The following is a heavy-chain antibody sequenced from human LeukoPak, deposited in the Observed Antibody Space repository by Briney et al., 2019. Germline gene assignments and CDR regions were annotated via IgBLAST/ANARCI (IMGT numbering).Heavy chain of an antibody. CDR3: ARGHGGNSGY. V-gene: IGHV4-4*02. J-gene: IGHJ4*02. Sequence: PSGTLSLTCAVSGGSIKSNNWWSWVRQPPGKGLEWIGEIYHSGSTNYNPSLESRVTVSVDKSKNQFSLKLSSVTAADTAVYYCARGHGGNSGYWGQGTLVTVSS. CDR1: GGSIKSNNW. CDR2: IYHSGST. D-gene: IGHD4-23*01.